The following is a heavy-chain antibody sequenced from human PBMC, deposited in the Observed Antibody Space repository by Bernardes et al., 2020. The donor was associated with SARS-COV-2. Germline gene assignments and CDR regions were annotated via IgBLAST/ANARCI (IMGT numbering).Heavy chain of an antibody. Sequence: SETLSLTCAVSRYPVSSGYYWSWIRQSPGKGLEWLGYVSYGGYPTYNPSLKSRVTISLDTSTNEVSLKLTSVTAADTAVYYCARTVANTSRRFDPWGQGKVVTVSS. CDR3: ARTVANTSRRFDP. D-gene: IGHD4-17*01. V-gene: IGHV4-38-2*01. CDR2: VSYGGYP. J-gene: IGHJ5*02. CDR1: RYPVSSGYY.